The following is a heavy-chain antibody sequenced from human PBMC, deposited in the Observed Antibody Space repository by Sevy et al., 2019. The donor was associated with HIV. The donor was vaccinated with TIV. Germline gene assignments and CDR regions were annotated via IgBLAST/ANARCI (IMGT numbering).Heavy chain of an antibody. V-gene: IGHV4-38-2*02. CDR2: IYHSGST. CDR1: GYSISSGYY. D-gene: IGHD5-18*01. J-gene: IGHJ4*02. CDR3: ARVSGMAGYSYGLFDY. Sequence: SETLSLTCTVSGYSISSGYYWGWIRQPPGKGLEWIGSIYHSGSTYYNPSLKSRVTISVDTSKNQFSLKLSSVTAADTAVDYCARVSGMAGYSYGLFDYWGQGTLVTVSS.